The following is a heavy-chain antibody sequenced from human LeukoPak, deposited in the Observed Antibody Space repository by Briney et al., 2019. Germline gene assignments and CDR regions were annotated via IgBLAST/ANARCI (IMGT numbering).Heavy chain of an antibody. CDR2: TRYDGSNK. D-gene: IGHD6-6*01. CDR3: TKDLGTHSSSFYFDY. J-gene: IGHJ4*02. Sequence: GGSLRLSCAASGFTFSNFGIHWVRQTPGKRLEWVAFTRYDGSNKYYADSVKGRFTIFRDNSKNTLYLQMNSLRAEDTAVYFCTKDLGTHSSSFYFDYWGQGTLVTVSS. CDR1: GFTFSNFG. V-gene: IGHV3-30*02.